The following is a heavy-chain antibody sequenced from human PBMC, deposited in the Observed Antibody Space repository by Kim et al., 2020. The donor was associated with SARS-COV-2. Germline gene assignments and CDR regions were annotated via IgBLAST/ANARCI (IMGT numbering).Heavy chain of an antibody. J-gene: IGHJ4*02. V-gene: IGHV3-15*01. CDR1: GFTFSNAW. D-gene: IGHD6-13*01. CDR2: IKSKTDGGTT. Sequence: GGSLRLSCAASGFTFSNAWMSWVRQAPGKGLEWVGRIKSKTDGGTTDYAAPVKGRFTISRDDSKNTLYLQMNSLKTEDTAVYYCTTGEEWGLIAAAGQDYWGQGTLVAVSS. CDR3: TTGEEWGLIAAAGQDY.